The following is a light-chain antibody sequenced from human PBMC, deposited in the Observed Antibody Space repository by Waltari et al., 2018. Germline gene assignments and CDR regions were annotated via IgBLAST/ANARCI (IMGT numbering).Light chain of an antibody. V-gene: IGLV3-21*02. CDR3: QWWDSNIDLWV. Sequence: SYVLTQTPSVSVAPGQTATMSCEGYRVGRKNLQWYQQRPGQAPMLLVYDDTDRPSGIPERFSGSVSGNTAALTLSRGEAGDEADYRCQWWDSNIDLWVFGGGTKLTVL. CDR1: RVGRKN. CDR2: DDT. J-gene: IGLJ3*02.